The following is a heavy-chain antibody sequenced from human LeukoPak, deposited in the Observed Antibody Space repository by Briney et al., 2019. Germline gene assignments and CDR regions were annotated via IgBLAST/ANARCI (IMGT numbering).Heavy chain of an antibody. J-gene: IGHJ4*02. CDR2: ISYDGSNK. V-gene: IGHV3-30*03. D-gene: IGHD6-19*01. Sequence: PGRSLRLSCAASGFTFSSYGMHWVRQAPGKGLEWVAVISYDGSNKYYADSVKGRFTISRDNSKNTLYLQMNSLRAEDTAVYYCARESSGWYGSDYWGQGTLVTVSS. CDR3: ARESSGWYGSDY. CDR1: GFTFSSYG.